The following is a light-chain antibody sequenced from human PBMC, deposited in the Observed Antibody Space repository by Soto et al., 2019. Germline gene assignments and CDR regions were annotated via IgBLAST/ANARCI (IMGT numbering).Light chain of an antibody. V-gene: IGKV3-20*01. CDR2: GST. CDR1: QNVDSTY. Sequence: DIVLTQSPGTLSLSPGERATLSCRASQNVDSTYLAWYQQKPGQAPRLVIYGSTRRAPGVPDRFSGSGSGTDFTLTISRLDPEDFAVYFCQHYNNWPPYTFGQGTKLEIK. CDR3: QHYNNWPPYT. J-gene: IGKJ2*01.